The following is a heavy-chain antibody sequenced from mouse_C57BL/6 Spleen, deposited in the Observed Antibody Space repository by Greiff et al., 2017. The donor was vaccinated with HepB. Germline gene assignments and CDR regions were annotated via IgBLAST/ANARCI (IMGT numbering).Heavy chain of an antibody. CDR1: GFTFSSYT. CDR2: ISGGGGNT. V-gene: IGHV5-9*01. J-gene: IGHJ1*03. D-gene: IGHD1-1*01. CDR3: ARYGSSPYWYFDV. Sequence: EVQVVESGGGLVKPGGSLKLSCAASGFTFSSYTMSWVRQTPEKRLEWVATISGGGGNTYYPDSVKGRFTISRDNAKNTLYLQMSSLRSEDTALYYCARYGSSPYWYFDVWGTGTTVTVSS.